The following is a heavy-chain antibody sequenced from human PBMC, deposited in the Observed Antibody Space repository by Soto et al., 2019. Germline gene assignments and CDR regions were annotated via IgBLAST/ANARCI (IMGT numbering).Heavy chain of an antibody. J-gene: IGHJ5*02. CDR3: TRLSRSEVFWFDP. Sequence: EVQLVESGGGLVQPGGSLKISCAASGFALSDSAVHWVRQASGKGLEWVGRIKTRADNYATAFAAAVRGRFTIFREDSRNTASMQMTSLKTEDTAVYFCTRLSRSEVFWFDPWGQGTLVTVSS. CDR1: GFALSDSA. CDR2: IKTRADNYAT. V-gene: IGHV3-73*02.